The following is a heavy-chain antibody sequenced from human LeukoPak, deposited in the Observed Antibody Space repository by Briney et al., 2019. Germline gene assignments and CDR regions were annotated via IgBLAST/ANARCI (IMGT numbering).Heavy chain of an antibody. D-gene: IGHD3-10*01. CDR3: ARALVPPYYYGSGELGY. CDR2: INAGNGNT. Sequence: ASVKVSCKASGYTFTSYAMHWVRQAPGQRLEWMGWINAGNGNTKYSQKFQGRVTITRDTSASTVYMELSSLRSEDTAVYYCARALVPPYYYGSGELGYWGQGTLVTVSS. J-gene: IGHJ4*02. V-gene: IGHV1-3*01. CDR1: GYTFTSYA.